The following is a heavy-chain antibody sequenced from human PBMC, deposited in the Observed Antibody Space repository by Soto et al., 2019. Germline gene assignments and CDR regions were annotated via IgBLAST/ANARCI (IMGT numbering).Heavy chain of an antibody. CDR3: ARNERGYSYGSLDY. CDR2: TSYDGSDK. Sequence: HPGGSLRLSCAASGFTFSKYNFHWVRQAPGKGLEWVAVTSYDGSDKYYADSVKGRFTISRDNSKNTLYLQMNSLRAEDTAVYYCARNERGYSYGSLDYWGQGA. CDR1: GFTFSKYN. J-gene: IGHJ4*02. D-gene: IGHD5-18*01. V-gene: IGHV3-30*04.